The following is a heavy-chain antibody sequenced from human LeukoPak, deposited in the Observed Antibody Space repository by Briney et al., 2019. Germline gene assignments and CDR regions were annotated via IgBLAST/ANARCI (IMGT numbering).Heavy chain of an antibody. D-gene: IGHD3-9*01. CDR1: GYSFTSYW. Sequence: GESLKISCQGSGYSFTSYWISWVRQMPGKGLEWMGRIDPSDSYTNYSPSFQGHVTISADKSISTAYLQWSSLKASDTAMYYCARHPSGDILTGYPDYWGQGTLVTVSS. J-gene: IGHJ4*02. V-gene: IGHV5-10-1*01. CDR3: ARHPSGDILTGYPDY. CDR2: IDPSDSYT.